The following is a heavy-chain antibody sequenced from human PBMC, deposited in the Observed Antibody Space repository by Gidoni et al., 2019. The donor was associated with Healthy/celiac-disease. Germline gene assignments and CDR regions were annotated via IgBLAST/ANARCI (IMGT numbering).Heavy chain of an antibody. V-gene: IGHV3-33*01. CDR1: EFTFSTYD. D-gene: IGHD2-15*01. J-gene: IGHJ4*02. Sequence: QVQLVESGGGVVQPGGSLRLSCAASEFTFSTYDMHWVRQTPGKGLEWVAVLWYDGSAKYYADSVKGRFTISRDSSKNTVHLHMNSLRAEDTAVYYCVRGDCIGGVCHSLDYWGQGTLVTVSS. CDR3: VRGDCIGGVCHSLDY. CDR2: LWYDGSAK.